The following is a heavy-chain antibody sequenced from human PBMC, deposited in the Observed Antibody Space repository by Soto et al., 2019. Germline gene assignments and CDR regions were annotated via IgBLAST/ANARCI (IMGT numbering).Heavy chain of an antibody. CDR2: IYYSGST. CDR3: ASINYYGSGSYYWGLDD. Sequence: ETLSLTCTVSGGSISSSSYYWGWIRQPPGKGLEWIGSIYYSGSTYYNPSLKSRVTISVDTSKNQFSLKLSSVTAADTAVYYCASINYYGSGSYYWGLDDWGQGTLVTVSS. D-gene: IGHD3-10*01. V-gene: IGHV4-39*01. CDR1: GGSISSSSYY. J-gene: IGHJ4*02.